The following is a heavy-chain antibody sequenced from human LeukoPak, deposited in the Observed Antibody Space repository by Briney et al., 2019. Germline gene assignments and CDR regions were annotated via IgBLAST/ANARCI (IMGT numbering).Heavy chain of an antibody. V-gene: IGHV4-59*08. Sequence: SETLSLTCTVSGGSINSYYWRWIRQPPGKGLEWIGYIYYSGSTNYNPSLKSRVTISVDTSKNQFSLKLSSVTAADTAVYYCARLGEQWLASFDYWGQGTLVTVSS. CDR3: ARLGEQWLASFDY. D-gene: IGHD6-19*01. J-gene: IGHJ4*02. CDR2: IYYSGST. CDR1: GGSINSYY.